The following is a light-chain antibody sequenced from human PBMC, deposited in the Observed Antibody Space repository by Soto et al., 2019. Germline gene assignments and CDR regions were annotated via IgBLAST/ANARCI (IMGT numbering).Light chain of an antibody. V-gene: IGKV3-20*01. CDR2: GAS. CDR3: QQYGRCSIT. CDR1: QSVSSSY. Sequence: EIVLTQSPGTLSLSPGERATLSCRARQSVSSSYLAWYQQKPGQAPRLLIYGASSRATDIPDRFSGSGSGADFTLTISRLEPEDFAVYYCQQYGRCSITFGQGTRLDIK. J-gene: IGKJ5*01.